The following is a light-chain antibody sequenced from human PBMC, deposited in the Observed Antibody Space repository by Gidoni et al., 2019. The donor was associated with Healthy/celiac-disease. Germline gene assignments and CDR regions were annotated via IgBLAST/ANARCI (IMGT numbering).Light chain of an antibody. CDR3: QKYNSASWT. Sequence: DIQMTQSPSSLSASVGDRVTITCRASQGISNYLAWYQQKPGKVPKLLIYAASTLQSGVPSRFSGSGSWTDFTLTISSLQPEDVATYYCQKYNSASWTFXQXTKVEIK. CDR2: AAS. J-gene: IGKJ1*01. CDR1: QGISNY. V-gene: IGKV1-27*01.